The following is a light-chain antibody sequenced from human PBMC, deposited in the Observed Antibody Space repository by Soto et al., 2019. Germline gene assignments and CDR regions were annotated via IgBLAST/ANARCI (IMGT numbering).Light chain of an antibody. CDR1: QRITTY. J-gene: IGKJ2*01. CDR3: QQTYSTPYT. V-gene: IGKV1-39*01. Sequence: IHMTQSPSSLSASVGDRITVTCRASQRITTYVNWYQLKPGEAPKLLISTSGTLQRGVPSRFSGSGSGTDFTLTITGLQPADFATYFCQQTYSTPYTFCQGTKLEIK. CDR2: TSG.